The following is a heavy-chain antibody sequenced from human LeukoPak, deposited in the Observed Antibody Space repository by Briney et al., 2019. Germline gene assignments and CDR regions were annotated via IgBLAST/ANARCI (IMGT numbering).Heavy chain of an antibody. CDR2: IKQDGSEI. Sequence: GGSLRLSCAASGFTFSRFSMSWVRQAPGKGLEWVANIKQDGSEIHYVDSVKGRFTISRDNSKNTLYLQMNSLRAEDTAVYYCARAVGPYDYWGQGTLVTVSS. D-gene: IGHD3-16*01. V-gene: IGHV3-7*03. CDR1: GFTFSRFS. CDR3: ARAVGPYDY. J-gene: IGHJ4*02.